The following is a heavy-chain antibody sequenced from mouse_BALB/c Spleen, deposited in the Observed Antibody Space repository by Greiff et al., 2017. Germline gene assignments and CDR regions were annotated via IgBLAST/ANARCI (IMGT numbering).Heavy chain of an antibody. J-gene: IGHJ1*01. V-gene: IGHV1S81*02. CDR1: GYTFTSYW. CDR2: INPSNGRT. CDR3: ARGDYDGSYWYFDV. D-gene: IGHD2-4*01. Sequence: QVQLQQPGAELVKPGASVKLSCKASGYTFTSYWMHWVKQRPGQGLEWIGEINPSNGRTNYNEKFKSKATLTVDKSSSTAYMQLSSLTSEDSAVYYWARGDYDGSYWYFDVWGAGTTVTVSS.